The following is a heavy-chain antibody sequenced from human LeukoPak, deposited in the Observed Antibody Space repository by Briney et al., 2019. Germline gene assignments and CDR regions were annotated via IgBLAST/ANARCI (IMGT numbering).Heavy chain of an antibody. CDR2: INHSGST. V-gene: IGHV4-34*01. CDR1: GVSFSGYY. D-gene: IGHD3-22*01. Sequence: ASETLSLTCAVYGVSFSGYYWSWIRQPPGKGLEWIGEINHSGSTNYNPSLKSRVTISVDTSKNQFSLKLSSVTAADTAVYYCARSLYYYDSSGYYEDDAFDIWGQGTMVTVSS. J-gene: IGHJ3*02. CDR3: ARSLYYYDSSGYYEDDAFDI.